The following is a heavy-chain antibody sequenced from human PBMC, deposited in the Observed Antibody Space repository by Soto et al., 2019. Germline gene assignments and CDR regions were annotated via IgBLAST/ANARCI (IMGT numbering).Heavy chain of an antibody. CDR1: GFTFSSYA. J-gene: IGHJ4*02. Sequence: QVQLVESGGGVVQPGKSLRLSCAASGFTFSSYAMHWARQAPGKGLEWVTVISIRGGDEYYAESVRGRFTISRDDSKNTLYLQMDSLRVEDTAVYYCARGTIVARQHLDYWGKGNLVTVSS. D-gene: IGHD6-6*01. CDR3: ARGTIVARQHLDY. V-gene: IGHV3-30*03. CDR2: ISIRGGDE.